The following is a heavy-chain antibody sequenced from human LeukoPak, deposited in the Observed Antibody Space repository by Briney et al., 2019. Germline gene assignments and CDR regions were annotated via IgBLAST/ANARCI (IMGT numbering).Heavy chain of an antibody. D-gene: IGHD6-19*01. V-gene: IGHV4-39*01. Sequence: KPSETLSLTCTVSGGSISSSSYYWGWIRQPPGKGLEWIGNINYSGSAYYNPSLKSRVTISVDTSRNQFSLKLSSVTAADTAVYYCARRQEWLVGSHFDSWGQGTLVTVSS. CDR1: GGSISSSSYY. J-gene: IGHJ4*02. CDR2: INYSGSA. CDR3: ARRQEWLVGSHFDS.